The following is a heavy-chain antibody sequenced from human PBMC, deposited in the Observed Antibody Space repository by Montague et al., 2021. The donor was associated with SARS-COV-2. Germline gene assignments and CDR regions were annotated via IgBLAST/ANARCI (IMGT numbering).Heavy chain of an antibody. V-gene: IGHV4-34*01. CDR3: ARGSTVTHY. Sequence: SETLSLTCAVYGGSFSGYYWSWIRQPPGKGLEWIGEINHSGSTNXNPSLKGRVTISVDTSKNQFSLKLSSVTAADTAVYYCARGSTVTHYWGQGTLVTVSS. J-gene: IGHJ4*02. CDR2: INHSGST. D-gene: IGHD4-17*01. CDR1: GGSFSGYY.